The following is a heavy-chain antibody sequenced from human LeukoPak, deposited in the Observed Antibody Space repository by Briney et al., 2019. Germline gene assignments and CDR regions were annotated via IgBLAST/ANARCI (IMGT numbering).Heavy chain of an antibody. D-gene: IGHD3-10*01. Sequence: GGSLRLSCAASGFTFSSYGMHWVRQPPGKGLEWVAVISYDGSNKYYADSVKGRFTISRDNSKNTLYLQMNSLRAEDTAVYYCSVGVYYYYGMDVWGQGTTVTVSS. CDR2: ISYDGSNK. CDR1: GFTFSSYG. CDR3: SVGVYYYYGMDV. V-gene: IGHV3-30*03. J-gene: IGHJ6*02.